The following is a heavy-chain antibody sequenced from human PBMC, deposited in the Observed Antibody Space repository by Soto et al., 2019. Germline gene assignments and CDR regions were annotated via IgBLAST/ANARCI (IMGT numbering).Heavy chain of an antibody. V-gene: IGHV3-23*01. CDR1: GFSFSSYA. J-gene: IGHJ4*02. D-gene: IGHD7-27*01. CDR3: AKGAHAGDPL. CDR2: ISGSGGST. Sequence: GFLRLSCAASGFSFSSYAMGWVRQAPGKGLEWVSAISGSGGSTYYADSVKGRFTISRENSKNTLYLQMNSLRAEDTDVYYCAKGAHAGDPLWGQGTLVTVSS.